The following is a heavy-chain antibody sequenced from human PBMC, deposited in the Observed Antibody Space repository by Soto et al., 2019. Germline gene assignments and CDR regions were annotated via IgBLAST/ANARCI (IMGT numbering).Heavy chain of an antibody. CDR3: ARDPIMLREPYYVH. CDR1: GFSFLNYW. J-gene: IGHJ4*02. CDR2: IKQDGSDK. D-gene: IGHD3-10*01. Sequence: EVQLVESGGGLVQPGGSLRLSCSASGFSFLNYWMSWVRQAPGKGLELVANIKQDGSDKNYVDSVKGRFTISRDNAKNSLYLQMNSLRAEDTAVYYCARDPIMLREPYYVHWGQGTLVTVSS. V-gene: IGHV3-7*01.